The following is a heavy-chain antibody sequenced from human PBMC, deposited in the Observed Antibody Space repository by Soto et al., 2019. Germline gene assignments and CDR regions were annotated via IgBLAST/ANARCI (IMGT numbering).Heavy chain of an antibody. J-gene: IGHJ4*02. V-gene: IGHV4-34*01. D-gene: IGHD3-10*01. CDR1: GGSFSGYY. Sequence: PSETLSLTCAVYGGSFSGYYWSWIRQPPGKGLEWIGEINHSGSTNYNPSLKSRVTISVDTSKNQFSLKLSSVTAADTAVYYCARGWRGYGSGSYYNRYSFDYWGQGTLVTVSS. CDR2: INHSGST. CDR3: ARGWRGYGSGSYYNRYSFDY.